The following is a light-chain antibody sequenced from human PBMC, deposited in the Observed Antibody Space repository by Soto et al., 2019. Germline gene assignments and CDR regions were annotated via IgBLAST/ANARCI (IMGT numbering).Light chain of an antibody. CDR1: QSVSHNY. J-gene: IGKJ1*01. CDR3: QQYGSSGT. Sequence: EIVLTQSPGTLSLAPGERATLSCRASQSVSHNYLAWCQQKPGQAPRLLISGASNRATGIPDRFSGSGSGKDFTLTISRLEPEDFAVYYCQQYGSSGTFGQGTKVDIK. V-gene: IGKV3-20*01. CDR2: GAS.